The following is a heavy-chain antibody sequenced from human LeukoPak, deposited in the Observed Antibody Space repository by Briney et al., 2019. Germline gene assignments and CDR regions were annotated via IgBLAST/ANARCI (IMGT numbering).Heavy chain of an antibody. Sequence: GASVKVSCKASGYTFTSYGISWVRQAPGQGLEWMGWISAYNGNTNYAQKLQGRVTMTTDTSTSTAYMELRSLRSDDTAVYYSARDRGRIAAARPDAFDIWGQGTMVTVSS. V-gene: IGHV1-18*01. J-gene: IGHJ3*02. D-gene: IGHD6-13*01. CDR1: GYTFTSYG. CDR3: ARDRGRIAAARPDAFDI. CDR2: ISAYNGNT.